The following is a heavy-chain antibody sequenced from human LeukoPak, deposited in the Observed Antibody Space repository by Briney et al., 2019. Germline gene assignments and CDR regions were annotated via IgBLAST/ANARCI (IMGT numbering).Heavy chain of an antibody. CDR1: GFTISTYS. D-gene: IGHD5-12*01. Sequence: GGSLRLSCAASGFTISTYSMSWVRQAPGKGLEWVSAISGSGVTTYYADSVKGRFTISRDNPKNTLYLQMNSLRAEDTAVYYCAKANTGYENVDYWGQGTLVTVSS. J-gene: IGHJ4*02. V-gene: IGHV3-23*01. CDR3: AKANTGYENVDY. CDR2: ISGSGVTT.